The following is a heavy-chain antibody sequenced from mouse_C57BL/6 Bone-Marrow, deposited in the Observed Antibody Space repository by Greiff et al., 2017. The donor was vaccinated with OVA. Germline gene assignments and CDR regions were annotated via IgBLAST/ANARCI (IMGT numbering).Heavy chain of an antibody. V-gene: IGHV1-59*01. CDR2: IDPSDSYT. D-gene: IGHD4-1*01. J-gene: IGHJ3*01. CDR3: ARDWEGFAD. Sequence: QVQLQQPGAELVRPGTSVKLSCKASGYTFTSYWMHWVKQRPGQGLEWIGVIDPSDSYTNYNQKFKGKATLTVDTSSSTAYMQLSSLTSEDSAVYYCARDWEGFADWGQGTLVTVSA. CDR1: GYTFTSYW.